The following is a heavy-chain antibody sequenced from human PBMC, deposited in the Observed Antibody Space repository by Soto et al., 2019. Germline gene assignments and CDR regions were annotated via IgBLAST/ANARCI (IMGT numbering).Heavy chain of an antibody. Sequence: SETLSLTCTVSGGSISSSSYYWGWIRQPPGKGLEWIGTIYYSGSTYYNPSLKSRVTISVDTSKNQFSLKLSSVTAADTAVYYCARVQYSYGDEYNWFDPWGQGTLVTVSS. D-gene: IGHD5-18*01. J-gene: IGHJ5*02. V-gene: IGHV4-39*07. CDR2: IYYSGST. CDR3: ARVQYSYGDEYNWFDP. CDR1: GGSISSSSYY.